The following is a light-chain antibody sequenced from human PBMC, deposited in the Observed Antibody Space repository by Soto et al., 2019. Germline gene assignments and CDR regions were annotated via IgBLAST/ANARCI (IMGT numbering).Light chain of an antibody. Sequence: DIQMTQSPSSLSASVGDRVTITCQASQDINNYLNWYQQKPGKAPKLLIYGASNLETGVPSRFSGGGYGTHFTFTITSLQPEDSATYYCQQYDSLAQCTFGGGTKVEIE. CDR3: QQYDSLAQCT. V-gene: IGKV1-33*01. J-gene: IGKJ4*01. CDR1: QDINNY. CDR2: GAS.